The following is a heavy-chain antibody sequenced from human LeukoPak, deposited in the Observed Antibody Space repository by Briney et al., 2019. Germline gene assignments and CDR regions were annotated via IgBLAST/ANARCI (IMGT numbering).Heavy chain of an antibody. CDR3: ASSRYCSGGSCYFDY. V-gene: IGHV3-53*01. J-gene: IGHJ4*02. CDR2: IYSGGST. CDR1: GFTVSSNY. D-gene: IGHD2-15*01. Sequence: GGSLRLSCAAPGFTVSSNYMNWVRQAPGKGLEWVSVIYSGGSTYYGDSVKGRFTISRDNSKNTLYLQMNSLRAEDTAVYYCASSRYCSGGSCYFDYWGQGTLVTVSS.